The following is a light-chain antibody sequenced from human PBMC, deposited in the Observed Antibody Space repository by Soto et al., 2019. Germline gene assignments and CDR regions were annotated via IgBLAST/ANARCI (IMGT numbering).Light chain of an antibody. CDR1: SSDIGSYNY. J-gene: IGLJ3*02. CDR3: SSYGASSTL. CDR2: DVS. V-gene: IGLV2-14*03. Sequence: QLVLTQPGSLSGSSGQSITISCTGNSSDIGSYNYVSWYQQHPGKAPKLMIFDVSYRPSGISDRFSGSKSGNTASLPISGLQPEDEADYYCSSYGASSTLFGGGTKVTVL.